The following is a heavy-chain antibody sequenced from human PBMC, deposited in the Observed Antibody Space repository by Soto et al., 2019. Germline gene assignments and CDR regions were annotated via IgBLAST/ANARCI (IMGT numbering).Heavy chain of an antibody. CDR1: GFTFSNAW. V-gene: IGHV3-15*01. J-gene: IGHJ4*02. CDR2: IKTKTESGTT. D-gene: IGHD3-22*01. Sequence: GGSLRLSCAASGFTFSNAWMSWVRQAPGKGLEWVGRIKTKTESGTTDYAAPVQGRFTISRDDSKNTLYPQMNSLKTEDTAVYCCTTERFYYDTSGYLAYWGQGTLVTVSS. CDR3: TTERFYYDTSGYLAY.